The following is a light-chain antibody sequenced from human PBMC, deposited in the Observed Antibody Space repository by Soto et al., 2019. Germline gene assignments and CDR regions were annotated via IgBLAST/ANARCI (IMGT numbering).Light chain of an antibody. CDR2: NNN. J-gene: IGLJ3*02. V-gene: IGLV1-44*01. CDR3: AAWDDSLNGVV. CDR1: SSNIGSTT. Sequence: QSVLTQPPSASGTPGQRVTIACSGSSSNIGSTTVKWYQQLPGTAPKLLIYNNNQRPSGVPDRFSGSKSGTSASLAISGLQSEDDADYYCAAWDDSLNGVVFGGGTQLTVL.